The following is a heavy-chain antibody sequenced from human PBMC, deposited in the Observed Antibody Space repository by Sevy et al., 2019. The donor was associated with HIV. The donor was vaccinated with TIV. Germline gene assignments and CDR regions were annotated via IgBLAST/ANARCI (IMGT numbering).Heavy chain of an antibody. CDR3: ARSPPVVVVPGAPSWFDP. J-gene: IGHJ5*02. V-gene: IGHV4-34*01. D-gene: IGHD2-2*01. CDR1: DGSFSGYY. CDR2: INESGIT. Sequence: SETLSLTCAVHDGSFSGYYWNWIRQLPGKGLEWIGEINESGITYYNPSRKSRLTISVDTSKKQFSLKLNSVTAVDSAVYFCARSPPVVVVPGAPSWFDPWGQGTLVTVSS.